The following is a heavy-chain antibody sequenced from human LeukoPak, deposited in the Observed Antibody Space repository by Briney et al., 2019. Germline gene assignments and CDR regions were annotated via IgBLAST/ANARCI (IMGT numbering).Heavy chain of an antibody. CDR2: IYYSGST. D-gene: IGHD1-26*01. CDR1: GGSISSSSYY. Sequence: PSETLSLTCTVSGGSISSSSYYWGWIRQPPGKGLEWIGSIYYSGSTYYNPSLKSRVTISVDTSKNQFSLKLSSVTAADTAVYYCARDSYIVGANDYWGQGTLVTVSS. CDR3: ARDSYIVGANDY. J-gene: IGHJ4*02. V-gene: IGHV4-39*07.